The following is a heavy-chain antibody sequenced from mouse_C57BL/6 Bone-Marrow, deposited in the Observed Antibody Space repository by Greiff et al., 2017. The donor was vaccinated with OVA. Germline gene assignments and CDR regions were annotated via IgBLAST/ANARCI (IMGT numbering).Heavy chain of an antibody. Sequence: EVQLQQSGPELVKPGASVKISCKASGYTFTDYYMNWVKQSHGKSLEWIGDINPNNGGTSYNQKFKGKATLTVDKSSSTAYMELRSLTSEDSAVYYCARWFPRFAYWGQGTLVTVSA. CDR2: INPNNGGT. V-gene: IGHV1-26*01. CDR1: GYTFTDYY. CDR3: ARWFPRFAY. D-gene: IGHD2-2*01. J-gene: IGHJ3*01.